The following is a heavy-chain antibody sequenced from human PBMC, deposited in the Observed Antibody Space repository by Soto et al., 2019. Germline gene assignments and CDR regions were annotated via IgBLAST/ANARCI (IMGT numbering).Heavy chain of an antibody. Sequence: GGSLRLSCAASGCTFSSYAMHWVRQAPGKGLEYVSAISSDGSSPYYANSVKGRFTISRDNSKNTLFLQMGSLRPEDMAVYYCAARFCGSTSCFHLDYWGQGALVTISS. V-gene: IGHV3-64*01. CDR1: GCTFSSYA. CDR2: ISSDGSSP. J-gene: IGHJ4*02. CDR3: AARFCGSTSCFHLDY. D-gene: IGHD2-2*01.